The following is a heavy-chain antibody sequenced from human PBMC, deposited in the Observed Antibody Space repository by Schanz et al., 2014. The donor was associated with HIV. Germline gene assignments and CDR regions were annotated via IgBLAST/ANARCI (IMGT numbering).Heavy chain of an antibody. Sequence: QVQLVESGGGVVQPGRSLRLSCAASGFTFSSYGMHWVRQAPGKGLEWVAVISYDGSDKYHADSVKGRFTISRDNSKNTLYLQRNSLRAEDTAVYYCAKDQGYDFWSGYYNYYGMDVWGQGTTVTVSS. D-gene: IGHD3-3*01. J-gene: IGHJ6*02. CDR2: ISYDGSDK. V-gene: IGHV3-30*18. CDR1: GFTFSSYG. CDR3: AKDQGYDFWSGYYNYYGMDV.